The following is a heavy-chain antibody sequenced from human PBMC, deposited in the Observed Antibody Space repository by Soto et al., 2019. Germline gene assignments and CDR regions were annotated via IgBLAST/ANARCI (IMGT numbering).Heavy chain of an antibody. CDR2: IFWDDDK. Sequence: SGPTLVNPTQTLTLTCSFSGFSLSTRGVGVGWIRQPPGKALECFALIFWDDDKRYIPSLKTRLTITNYTSKNQVVLTMTNMDPVVSAIYYCAHYTSYFYDSSGYYSRDVFDIWGQGTMVTVSS. V-gene: IGHV2-5*02. D-gene: IGHD3-22*01. CDR1: GFSLSTRGVG. CDR3: AHYTSYFYDSSGYYSRDVFDI. J-gene: IGHJ3*02.